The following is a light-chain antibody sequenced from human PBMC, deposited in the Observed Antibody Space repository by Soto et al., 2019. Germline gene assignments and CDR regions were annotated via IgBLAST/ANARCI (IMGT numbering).Light chain of an antibody. J-gene: IGKJ4*01. Sequence: AIQLTPSPSSLSASVGDRVTITCRASQGISSALAWYQQKPGKAPKLLIYDASSLESGVPSRFSGSLSGTDFTLTISSLQAEDFATYYCQQFNSYPLTCGGGTKVEIK. CDR1: QGISSA. CDR2: DAS. V-gene: IGKV1-13*02. CDR3: QQFNSYPLT.